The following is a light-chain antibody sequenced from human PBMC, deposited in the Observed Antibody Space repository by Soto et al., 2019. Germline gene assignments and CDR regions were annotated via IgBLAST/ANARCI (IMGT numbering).Light chain of an antibody. Sequence: QSVLTQPASVSGSPGQSITISCTGGSGDIGSHNIVSWYQQYLGKAPKVIIYATTKRPSGVSDRFSGSKSGSVASLTISGLQADDEANYYCCSHVNDFTHWIFGGGTKVTVL. CDR1: SGDIGSHNI. V-gene: IGLV2-23*01. CDR2: ATT. CDR3: CSHVNDFTHWI. J-gene: IGLJ3*02.